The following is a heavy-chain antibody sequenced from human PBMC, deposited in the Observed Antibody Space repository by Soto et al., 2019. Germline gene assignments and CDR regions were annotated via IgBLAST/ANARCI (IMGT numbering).Heavy chain of an antibody. CDR3: ASSPPHWGSYYYYYGMDV. J-gene: IGHJ6*02. D-gene: IGHD3-16*01. Sequence: GGSLRLSCAASGFTFSSYSMNWVRQAPGKGLEWVSSISSSSSYIYYADSVKGRFTISRDNAKNSLYLQMNSLRAEDTAVYYCASSPPHWGSYYYYYGMDVWGQGTTVTVSS. CDR1: GFTFSSYS. CDR2: ISSSSSYI. V-gene: IGHV3-21*01.